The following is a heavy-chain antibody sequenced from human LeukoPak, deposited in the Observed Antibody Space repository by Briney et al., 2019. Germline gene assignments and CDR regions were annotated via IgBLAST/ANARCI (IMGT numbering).Heavy chain of an antibody. V-gene: IGHV4-34*01. CDR3: ARGGGWRRHYYDSSGYSQENWFDP. D-gene: IGHD3-22*01. J-gene: IGHJ5*02. CDR2: INHSGST. Sequence: SETLSLTCAVYGGSFSGYYWSWIRQPPGKGLEWIGEINHSGSTNYNPSLKSRVTISVDTSKNQFSLKLSSVTAADTAVYYCARGGGWRRHYYDSSGYSQENWFDPWGKGTLVTVSS. CDR1: GGSFSGYY.